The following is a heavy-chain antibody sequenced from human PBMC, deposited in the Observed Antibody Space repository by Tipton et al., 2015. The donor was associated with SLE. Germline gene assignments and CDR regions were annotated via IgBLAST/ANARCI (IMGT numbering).Heavy chain of an antibody. CDR1: GDSFIRYG. CDR2: ISGQNGHS. J-gene: IGHJ6*02. CDR3: ARANEVAYDMCV. V-gene: IGHV1-18*01. D-gene: IGHD3-22*01. Sequence: QVQLVQSGGEVKKPGASVKVSCKGSGDSFIRYGISWVRQAPGQGLEWMGWISGQNGHSNYAQRFQGSVTMTTDASTRTAYMDLSRMRSDDTAVYYCARANEVAYDMCVSGQGTPLTVSS.